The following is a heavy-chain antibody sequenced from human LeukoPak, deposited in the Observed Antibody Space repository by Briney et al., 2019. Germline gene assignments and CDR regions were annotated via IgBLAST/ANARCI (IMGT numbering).Heavy chain of an antibody. CDR2: IRSKANSYAT. Sequence: GGSLRLSCPASGFTFSGSAMHWVRQASWKGLEWVGRIRSKANSYATAYAASVKGRFTISRDDSKNTAYLQMNSLKTEDTAVYYCTRWIAARPFYYWGQGTLVTVSS. CDR1: GFTFSGSA. J-gene: IGHJ4*02. D-gene: IGHD6-6*01. V-gene: IGHV3-73*01. CDR3: TRWIAARPFYY.